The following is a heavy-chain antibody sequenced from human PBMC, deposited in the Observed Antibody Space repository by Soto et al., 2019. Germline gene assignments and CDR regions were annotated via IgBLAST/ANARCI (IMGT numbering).Heavy chain of an antibody. V-gene: IGHV1-8*01. CDR3: ARAYSSGWSKD. Sequence: QVQLVQSGAEVKKPGASVKVSCKASGYTFTSYDINWVRQATGQGLEWMGWMNPNSGNTGYEKKAQXXATITRTTSITTAYMELSSLISDDTAVYYCARAYSSGWSKDWGQGTLVTVSS. CDR2: MNPNSGNT. CDR1: GYTFTSYD. D-gene: IGHD6-19*01. J-gene: IGHJ4*02.